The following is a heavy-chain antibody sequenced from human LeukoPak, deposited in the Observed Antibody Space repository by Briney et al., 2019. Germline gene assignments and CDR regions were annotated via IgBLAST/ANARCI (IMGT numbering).Heavy chain of an antibody. CDR2: IYYSGST. CDR3: ARHLSGSRDAFDI. Sequence: SETLSLTCTVSGGSISSYYWSWIRQPPGKGLEWIGYIYYSGSTNYNPSLKGRVTISVDTSKNQFSLKLSSVTAADTAVYYCARHLSGSRDAFDIWGQGTMVTVPS. D-gene: IGHD3-9*01. V-gene: IGHV4-59*08. CDR1: GGSISSYY. J-gene: IGHJ3*02.